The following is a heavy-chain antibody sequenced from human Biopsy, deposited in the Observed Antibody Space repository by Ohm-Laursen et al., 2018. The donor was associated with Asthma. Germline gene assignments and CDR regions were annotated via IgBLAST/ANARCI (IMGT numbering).Heavy chain of an antibody. Sequence: GSLRLSCAASGFTFSSYGMYWVRQAPGKGLEWVANIKHDGSEKNHVDSLKGRFTISRDNAKNLLFLQMNSLRAEDTAVYYCARTFHFWSPYHAEHYQLWGQGTLVTVSS. V-gene: IGHV3-7*01. D-gene: IGHD3-3*01. CDR1: GFTFSSYG. CDR2: IKHDGSEK. CDR3: ARTFHFWSPYHAEHYQL. J-gene: IGHJ1*01.